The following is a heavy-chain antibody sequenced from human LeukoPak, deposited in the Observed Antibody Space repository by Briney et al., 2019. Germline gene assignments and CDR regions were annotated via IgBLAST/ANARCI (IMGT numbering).Heavy chain of an antibody. Sequence: ASVKVSCKASGYTFTGYYMHWVRQAPGQGLEWMGWINPNSGGTNYAQKFQGRVTMTRDTSISTAYMELSRLRSDDTAVYYCARDRVGSYYMDVWGKGTTVTVSS. J-gene: IGHJ6*03. CDR2: INPNSGGT. D-gene: IGHD1-26*01. CDR1: GYTFTGYY. CDR3: ARDRVGSYYMDV. V-gene: IGHV1-2*02.